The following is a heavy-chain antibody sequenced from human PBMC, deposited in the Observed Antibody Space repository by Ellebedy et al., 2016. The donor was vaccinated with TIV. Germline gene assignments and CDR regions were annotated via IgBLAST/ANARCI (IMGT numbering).Heavy chain of an antibody. D-gene: IGHD1-14*01. Sequence: MPSETLSLTCTVSYDSISSYYWSWIRQPPGKGLEWIGYIYYSGTTNYNPSLKSRVTISLDTSKNQRSLKVSSVTAADTAVDYCASGPNQYVFDYWGQGTLVTVSS. J-gene: IGHJ4*02. CDR3: ASGPNQYVFDY. V-gene: IGHV4-59*01. CDR2: IYYSGTT. CDR1: YDSISSYY.